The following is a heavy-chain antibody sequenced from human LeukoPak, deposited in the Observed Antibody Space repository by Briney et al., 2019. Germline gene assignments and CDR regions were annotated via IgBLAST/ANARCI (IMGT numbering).Heavy chain of an antibody. J-gene: IGHJ1*01. CDR3: ASDIVVVVAATLVFQH. CDR2: ISSSSSYI. V-gene: IGHV3-21*01. Sequence: GGSLRLSCAASGFAFSSYTMSWVRQAPGKGLEWVSSISSSSSYIYYADSVKGRFTISRDNAKNSLYLQMNSLRAEDTAVYYCASDIVVVVAATLVFQHWGQGTLVTVSS. CDR1: GFAFSSYT. D-gene: IGHD2-15*01.